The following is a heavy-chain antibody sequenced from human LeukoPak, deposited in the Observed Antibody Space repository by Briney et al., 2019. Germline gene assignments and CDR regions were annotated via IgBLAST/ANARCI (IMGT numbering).Heavy chain of an antibody. J-gene: IGHJ4*02. CDR3: AAGTGYLIEK. CDR2: IRQDGTEK. D-gene: IGHD2-15*01. Sequence: PGGSLRLSCAASEFSFGSNWMNWVRQSPGKGLEWVANIRQDGTEKNYVDSVKGRFIISRDNAKNSLYLQMNSLRAEDTAVYYCAAGTGYLIEKWGQGTLVAVSS. CDR1: EFSFGSNW. V-gene: IGHV3-7*01.